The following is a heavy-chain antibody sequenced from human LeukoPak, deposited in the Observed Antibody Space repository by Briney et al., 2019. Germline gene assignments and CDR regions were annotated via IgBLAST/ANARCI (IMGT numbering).Heavy chain of an antibody. CDR1: GGSFSGYY. CDR3: ASYYYDSSGYYAFDI. Sequence: SETLSLTCAVYGGSFSGYYWSWIRQPPGKGREWIGEINHSGSTNYNPSLKSRVTISVDTSKNQFSLKLSSVTAADTAVYYCASYYYDSSGYYAFDIWGQGTMVTVSS. V-gene: IGHV4-34*01. D-gene: IGHD3-22*01. CDR2: INHSGST. J-gene: IGHJ3*02.